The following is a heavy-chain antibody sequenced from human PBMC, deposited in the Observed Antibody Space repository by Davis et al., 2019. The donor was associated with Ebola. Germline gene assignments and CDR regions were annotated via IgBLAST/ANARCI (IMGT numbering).Heavy chain of an antibody. CDR1: GFPLSTSGMG. J-gene: IGHJ4*02. Sequence: SGPTLAKPTQTLTLTCTFSGFPLSTSGMGVGWIRQPPGKALEWLALISWDDDKPYRPSLKSRLTITKDTSKNQVVLTMINMDPVDTATYYCAHRMGRFGEWNFDYWGLGTLVTVSS. V-gene: IGHV2-5*02. D-gene: IGHD3-10*01. CDR2: ISWDDDK. CDR3: AHRMGRFGEWNFDY.